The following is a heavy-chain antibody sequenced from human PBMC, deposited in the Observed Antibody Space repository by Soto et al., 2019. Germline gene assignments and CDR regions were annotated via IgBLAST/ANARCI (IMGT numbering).Heavy chain of an antibody. D-gene: IGHD2-8*01. CDR1: GGSISTYY. V-gene: IGHV4-59*08. CDR2: IYYGGSA. Sequence: QVQLQESGPGLVKPSGTLSLTCTVSGGSISTYYWSWIRQPPGKGLEWIGYIYYGGSANYNPSLKSQVTISVDTSKKQFSLKLSSVTAADTAVYYCARGGHCTNGVCSALDYWGQGSLVTVSS. J-gene: IGHJ4*02. CDR3: ARGGHCTNGVCSALDY.